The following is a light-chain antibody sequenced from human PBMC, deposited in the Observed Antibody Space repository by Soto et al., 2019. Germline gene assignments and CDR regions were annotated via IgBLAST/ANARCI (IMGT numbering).Light chain of an antibody. Sequence: QPVLTQSPSASASLGASVKLTCTLSSGHSSYAIAWHQKQPGKGPRYLMDLNNDGSHTKGDGFPDRFSGSSSGADRLLIISSLQYEDEADYYCQTGSTGFQFFGGGTKLTVL. CDR2: LNNDGSH. J-gene: IGLJ2*01. CDR3: QTGSTGFQF. V-gene: IGLV4-69*01. CDR1: SGHSSYA.